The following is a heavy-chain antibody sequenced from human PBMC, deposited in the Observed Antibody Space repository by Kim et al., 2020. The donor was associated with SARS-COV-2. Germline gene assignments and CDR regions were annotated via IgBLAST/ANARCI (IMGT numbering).Heavy chain of an antibody. CDR3: ARAQYCGADCFLPYSHP. Sequence: GGSLRLSCAASGFKFNNYVMHWVRQAPGKGLEWVAVISLDGNKKYYADSVKGRFTISRDNPKNTMNLQMNSLRLEDTALYYCARAQYCGADCFLPYSHPWGQGNLVTVSS. CDR2: ISLDGNKK. V-gene: IGHV3-30*03. D-gene: IGHD2-21*02. J-gene: IGHJ5*02. CDR1: GFKFNNYV.